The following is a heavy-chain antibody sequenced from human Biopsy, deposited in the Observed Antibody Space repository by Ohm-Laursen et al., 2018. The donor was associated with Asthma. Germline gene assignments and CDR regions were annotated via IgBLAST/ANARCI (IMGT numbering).Heavy chain of an antibody. D-gene: IGHD3-10*01. CDR1: GYTFNSAG. CDR3: ARAVDYSHYYGIDV. CDR2: ISVYNGNT. V-gene: IGHV1-18*01. J-gene: IGHJ6*02. Sequence: ASVKVSCKASGYTFNSAGITWVRQAPGQGLEWMGWISVYNGNTKVAQRLRDRVTMITDTSTSTAYMELRSLRSDDTAVYFCARAVDYSHYYGIDVWGQGTTVTVS.